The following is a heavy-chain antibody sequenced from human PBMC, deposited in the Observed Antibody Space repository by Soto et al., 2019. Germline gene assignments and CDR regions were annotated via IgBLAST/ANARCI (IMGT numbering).Heavy chain of an antibody. CDR3: ARDTFGGNSIWYFDL. CDR2: ISSSGSTI. CDR1: GFTFSSYE. D-gene: IGHD2-21*02. V-gene: IGHV3-48*03. J-gene: IGHJ2*01. Sequence: QPGGSLRLSCAASGFTFSSYEMNWVRQAPGKGLEWVSYISSSGSTIYYADSVKGRFTISRDNAKNSLYLQMNSLRAEDTAVYYCARDTFGGNSIWYFDLWGRGTLVTVSS.